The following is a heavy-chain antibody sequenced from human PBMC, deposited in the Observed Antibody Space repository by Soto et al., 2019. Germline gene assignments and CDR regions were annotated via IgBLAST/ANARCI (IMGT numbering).Heavy chain of an antibody. Sequence: EVQLLESGGGLVQPGVSLRLSCAASGFTVSNYAMSWVRQAPGKWLSWVSTISGGGDSTYYADSVKGRFTISRDNSTNPLYLQVNSLRAEDTAAYYCAKRSLTPAAMKSPFDYLGQGTLVTVSS. D-gene: IGHD2-2*01. V-gene: IGHV3-23*01. CDR3: AKRSLTPAAMKSPFDY. CDR1: GFTVSNYA. J-gene: IGHJ4*02. CDR2: ISGGGDST.